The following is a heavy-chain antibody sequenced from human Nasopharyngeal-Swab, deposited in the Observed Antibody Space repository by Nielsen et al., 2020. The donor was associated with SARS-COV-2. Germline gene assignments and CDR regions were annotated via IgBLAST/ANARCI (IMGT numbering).Heavy chain of an antibody. Sequence: ASVKVSCKASGFTFTNYYIHWVRQAPGQGLEWMAIINPSGGSPTYAQRFQGRVTMTWDTSTGTVYMEISSLRFDDTAVYYCARDPMMCRSTSCVFDHWGQGTLVTVSS. CDR2: INPSGGSP. D-gene: IGHD2-2*01. CDR1: GFTFTNYY. J-gene: IGHJ4*02. CDR3: ARDPMMCRSTSCVFDH. V-gene: IGHV1-46*01.